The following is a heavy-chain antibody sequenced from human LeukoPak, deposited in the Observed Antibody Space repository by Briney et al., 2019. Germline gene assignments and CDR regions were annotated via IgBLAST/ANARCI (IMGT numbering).Heavy chain of an antibody. CDR1: GFTFSDYT. Sequence: GGSLRLSCEASGFTFSDYTMNWVRQAPGKGLEWVSSISSDRSYIKYADSVKGRFSISRDNTKNSLFLEMRSLRIEDTAVYFCARDYYDSSASATFEHWGQGNLVTISS. CDR3: ARDYYDSSASATFEH. V-gene: IGHV3-21*01. J-gene: IGHJ4*02. D-gene: IGHD3-22*01. CDR2: ISSDRSYI.